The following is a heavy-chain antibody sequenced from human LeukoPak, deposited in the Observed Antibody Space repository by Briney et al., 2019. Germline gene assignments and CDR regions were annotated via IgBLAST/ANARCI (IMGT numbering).Heavy chain of an antibody. Sequence: ASVKVSCKASGYTFTSYGISWVRQAPGQGLEWMGWISAYNGNTNYAQKLQGRVTMTTDTSTSTAYMELRSLRSDDTAVYYCARDFLPVGATTHGMDVWGQGTTVTVSS. D-gene: IGHD1-26*01. J-gene: IGHJ6*02. CDR3: ARDFLPVGATTHGMDV. CDR2: ISAYNGNT. CDR1: GYTFTSYG. V-gene: IGHV1-18*01.